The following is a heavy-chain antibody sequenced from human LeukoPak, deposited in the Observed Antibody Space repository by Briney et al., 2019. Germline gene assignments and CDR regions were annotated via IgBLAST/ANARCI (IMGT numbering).Heavy chain of an antibody. CDR1: GVSISSHY. Sequence: SETLSLTCTVSGVSISSHYWSWIRQPPGKGLEWIGYMYNSETTKYNPSLKSRVTISVDTSKKQFSLTLRSVTAADTAVYYCARDSSGAGNSCFDPWGQGTLVTVSS. V-gene: IGHV4-59*11. CDR3: ARDSSGAGNSCFDP. J-gene: IGHJ5*02. CDR2: MYNSETT. D-gene: IGHD6-19*01.